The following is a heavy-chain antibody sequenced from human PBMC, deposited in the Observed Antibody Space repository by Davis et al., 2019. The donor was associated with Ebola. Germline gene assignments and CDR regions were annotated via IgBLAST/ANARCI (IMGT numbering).Heavy chain of an antibody. CDR2: LSWNSGNL. Sequence: GGSLRLSCAASGFSFDEYAMHWVRQVPGKGLEWASGLSWNSGNLGYVDSVKGRFSISRDNNKNSLHLQMDSLRPEDTALYYCAKGALRFSEWPYYNYGMDVWGQGTAVIVSS. D-gene: IGHD3-3*01. CDR3: AKGALRFSEWPYYNYGMDV. V-gene: IGHV3-9*01. CDR1: GFSFDEYA. J-gene: IGHJ6*02.